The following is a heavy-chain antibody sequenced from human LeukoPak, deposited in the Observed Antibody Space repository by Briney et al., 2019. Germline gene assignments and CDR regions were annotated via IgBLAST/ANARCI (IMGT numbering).Heavy chain of an antibody. CDR2: ISAYNGNT. V-gene: IGHV1-18*01. Sequence: GASVKVSCKASGYTFTSYGISWVRQAPGQGLEWMGWISAYNGNTNYAQKLQGRVTMTTDTSTSTAYMELRSLRSDDTAVCYCARDHYDFNYYYGMDVWGQGTTATVSS. J-gene: IGHJ6*02. CDR1: GYTFTSYG. D-gene: IGHD3-3*01. CDR3: ARDHYDFNYYYGMDV.